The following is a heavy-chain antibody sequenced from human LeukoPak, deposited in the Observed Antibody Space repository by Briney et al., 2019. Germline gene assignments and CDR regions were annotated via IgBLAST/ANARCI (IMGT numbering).Heavy chain of an antibody. CDR1: GFTFSSYE. CDR2: ISSSGSTI. D-gene: IGHD5-24*01. CDR3: ARPLRGMATIYGMDV. Sequence: GGSLRLSCAASGFTFSSYETNWVRQAPGKGLEWVSYISSSGSTIYYADSVKGRFTISRDNAKNSLYLQMNSLRAEDTAVYYCARPLRGMATIYGMDVWGQGTTVTVSS. V-gene: IGHV3-48*03. J-gene: IGHJ6*02.